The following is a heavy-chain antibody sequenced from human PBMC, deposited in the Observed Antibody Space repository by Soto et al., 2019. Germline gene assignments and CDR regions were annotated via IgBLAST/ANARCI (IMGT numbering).Heavy chain of an antibody. CDR2: TYYRSNWRH. D-gene: IGHD6-19*01. CDR3: ARGVAGSGFDL. CDR1: GDSVSSNTAA. V-gene: IGHV6-1*01. Sequence: HTLSLTCAISGDSVSSNTAAWNWIMSSPSRGLEWLGRTYYRSNWRHDYAVSVKSRIPVNPDTSKNHFSLQLNSVTPVDTAVYYCARGVAGSGFDLWGQGTLVTVSS. J-gene: IGHJ4*02.